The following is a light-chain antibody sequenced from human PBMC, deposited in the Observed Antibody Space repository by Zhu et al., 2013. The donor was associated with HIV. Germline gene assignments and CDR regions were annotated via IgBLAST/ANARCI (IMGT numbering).Light chain of an antibody. Sequence: EIVLTQSPGTLSVSPGERATLSCRASRSVSSAYLAWYQQMPGQPPRLLFYDASTRATGIPARFSAYGSGTDYTLTISSLEPEDFAVYYCQHRSNWPSFGGGTKVE. J-gene: IGKJ4*01. CDR3: QHRSNWPS. CDR1: RSVSSAY. CDR2: DAS. V-gene: IGKV3D-20*02.